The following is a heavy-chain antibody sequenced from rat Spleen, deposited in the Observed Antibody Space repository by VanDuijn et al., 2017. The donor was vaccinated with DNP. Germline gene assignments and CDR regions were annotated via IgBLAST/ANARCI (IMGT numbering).Heavy chain of an antibody. Sequence: EVQLVESGGGLVQPGRSLKLSCAASGFTFSDYNMAWVRQAPKKGLEWVASISASGGSTSYRDSVKGRFTISRDNAKNTQYLQMNSLRSEDTATYYCARGGRSYFDYWGQGVMVTVSS. CDR2: ISASGGST. CDR1: GFTFSDYN. D-gene: IGHD1-11*01. CDR3: ARGGRSYFDY. J-gene: IGHJ2*01. V-gene: IGHV5S13*01.